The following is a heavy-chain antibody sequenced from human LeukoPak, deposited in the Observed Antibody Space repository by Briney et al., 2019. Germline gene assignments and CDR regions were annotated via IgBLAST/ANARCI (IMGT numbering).Heavy chain of an antibody. Sequence: GGSLQIPCKASGNSFTSYCVGWLRQLPGKGREGMGIIYPGDSDTRYSPSFQGQLTISADKSISTAYLQWSSLKASDTVIYYCARHESAAAILSWFDPWGEGTLVTVSS. V-gene: IGHV5-51*01. CDR3: ARHESAAAILSWFDP. D-gene: IGHD2-2*02. J-gene: IGHJ5*02. CDR1: GNSFTSYC. CDR2: IYPGDSDT.